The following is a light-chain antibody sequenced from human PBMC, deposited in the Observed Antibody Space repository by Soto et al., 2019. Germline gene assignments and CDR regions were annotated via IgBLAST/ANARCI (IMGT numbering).Light chain of an antibody. Sequence: EIVLPQSPATLSVSPGERATLSCRASQSVSSNLAWYQQKPGQAPRLLIYGASTRATGIPARFSGSGSGTEFTLTISSLQSEDFAVYYCQQYNNWPPLTFGQGTKVDI. CDR2: GAS. CDR1: QSVSSN. V-gene: IGKV3-15*01. J-gene: IGKJ1*01. CDR3: QQYNNWPPLT.